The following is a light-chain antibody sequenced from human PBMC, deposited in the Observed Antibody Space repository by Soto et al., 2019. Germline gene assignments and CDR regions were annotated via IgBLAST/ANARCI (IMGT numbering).Light chain of an antibody. V-gene: IGKV3-11*01. CDR1: QSVSNY. Sequence: EIVLTQSPATLSFSPGERATLSCRASQSVSNYLAWYQQKPGQAPRLLIYDASNRATGIPARFSGSGSGTDFTLTFSSLEPEDFAVYYCQQRSSWPLTFGGGTKVDIK. CDR3: QQRSSWPLT. CDR2: DAS. J-gene: IGKJ4*01.